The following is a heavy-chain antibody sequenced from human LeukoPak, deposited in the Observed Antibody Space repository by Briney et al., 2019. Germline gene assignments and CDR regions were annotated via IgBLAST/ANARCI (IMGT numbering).Heavy chain of an antibody. CDR3: ARQSPGGRAGYYYVPPDY. D-gene: IGHD3-22*01. V-gene: IGHV5-51*01. CDR2: IYPGDSDA. J-gene: IGHJ4*02. Sequence: PGESLKISCKGSGYTFTNSWIAWVRQMPGKGLEWMGIIYPGDSDAKYSPSFQGRVTISVDKSISTAYLQWSALRASDSAMYYCARQSPGGRAGYYYVPPDYWGQGTLVTVSS. CDR1: GYTFTNSW.